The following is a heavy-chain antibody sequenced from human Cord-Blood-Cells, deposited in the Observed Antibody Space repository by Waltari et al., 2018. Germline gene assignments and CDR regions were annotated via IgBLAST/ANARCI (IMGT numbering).Heavy chain of an antibody. D-gene: IGHD2-21*02. CDR1: GGTFRSYT. Sequence: QVQLVQSGAEVQKPGSSVKVSCTASGGTFRSYTISWVQQALGQGLEWMGRIIPILGIANYAQKFQGRVTITADKSTSTAYMELSSLRSEDTAVYYCARELAGGNSKGAFDIWGQGTMVTVSS. J-gene: IGHJ3*02. V-gene: IGHV1-69*08. CDR3: ARELAGGNSKGAFDI. CDR2: IIPILGIA.